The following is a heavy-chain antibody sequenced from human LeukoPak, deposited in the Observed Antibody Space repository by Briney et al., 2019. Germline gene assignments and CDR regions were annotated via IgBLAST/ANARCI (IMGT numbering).Heavy chain of an antibody. V-gene: IGHV1-2*02. CDR1: GYTFTGYY. D-gene: IGHD3-3*01. CDR2: INPNSGGT. Sequence: ASVKVSCKASGYTFTGYYMHWVRQAPGQGLEWMGWINPNSGGTNYAQKFQGRVTMTRDTSISTAYMELSRLRSDDTAVCYCARDERLRFLEWLSYFQHWGQGTLVTVSS. CDR3: ARDERLRFLEWLSYFQH. J-gene: IGHJ1*01.